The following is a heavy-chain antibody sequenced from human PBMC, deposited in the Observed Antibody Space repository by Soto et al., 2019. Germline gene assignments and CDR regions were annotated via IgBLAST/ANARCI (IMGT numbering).Heavy chain of an antibody. J-gene: IGHJ5*02. CDR1: GFTVNSDY. CDR3: ARHDWFDP. Sequence: EVQVVESGGGLVQPGGSLRLSCVVSGFTVNSDYMSWVRQAPGKGLEWVSVSYSGGNTYYSDSIKDRFTIYRENSKNTLYLEMTSLRAEEPAVYYCARHDWFDPWGQGNLVTVSS. CDR2: SYSGGNT. V-gene: IGHV3-66*04.